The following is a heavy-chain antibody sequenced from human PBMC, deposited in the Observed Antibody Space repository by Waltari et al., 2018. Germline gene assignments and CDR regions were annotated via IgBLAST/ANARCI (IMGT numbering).Heavy chain of an antibody. CDR2: INGRKTSHY. V-gene: IGHV4-4*09. Sequence: QVQLQESGPGVVKPSETLSLTCVVSGDSIPGHDYSWIRQPPGKGLEWIGCINGRKTSHYTYTPSLMSRLNISLDTSNHQFSLKMTSVTAADTAVYYCARTSSSGGFWGQGTLVTVSS. J-gene: IGHJ4*02. D-gene: IGHD3-10*01. CDR1: GDSIPGHD. CDR3: ARTSSSGGF.